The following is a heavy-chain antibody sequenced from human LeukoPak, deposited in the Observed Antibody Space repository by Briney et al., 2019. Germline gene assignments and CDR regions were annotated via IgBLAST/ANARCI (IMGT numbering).Heavy chain of an antibody. Sequence: GGSLRLSCAASGFTFSSYWMHWVRHAPGKGLVWVSRINSDGSSTYYADSVKGRFTISRDNSRNTLYLQMNSLRAEDTAVYYCAKDLHYGDYAGGDAFGIWGQGTMVTVSS. CDR3: AKDLHYGDYAGGDAFGI. CDR1: GFTFSSYW. D-gene: IGHD4-17*01. V-gene: IGHV3-74*01. CDR2: INSDGSST. J-gene: IGHJ3*02.